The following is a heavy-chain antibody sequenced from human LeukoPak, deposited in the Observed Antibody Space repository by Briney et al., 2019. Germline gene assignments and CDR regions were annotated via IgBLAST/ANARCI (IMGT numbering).Heavy chain of an antibody. Sequence: SETLSLTCTVSGGSISSYYWSWLRQPPGKGLEWIGYIYYTGSTDYNPSLKSRVAISVDTSKNQFSLKLSSVTAADTAVYYCARGSKAAPGTFDYWGQGTLVTVSS. J-gene: IGHJ4*02. V-gene: IGHV4-59*01. CDR2: IYYTGST. CDR1: GGSISSYY. CDR3: ARGSKAAPGTFDY. D-gene: IGHD6-13*01.